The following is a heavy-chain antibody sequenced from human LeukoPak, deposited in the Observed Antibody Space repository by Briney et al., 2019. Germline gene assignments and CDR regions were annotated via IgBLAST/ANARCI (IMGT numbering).Heavy chain of an antibody. J-gene: IGHJ3*02. V-gene: IGHV4-4*07. CDR1: GGSISSYY. CDR2: IYTSGST. Sequence: PSETLSLTCTVSGGSISSYYWSWIRQPAGKGLEWIGRIYTSGSTNYNPSLKSRVTMSVDTSKNQFSLKLSSVTAADTAVYYCARRPLVRAVAGRGIGAFDIWGQGTMVTVSS. CDR3: ARRPLVRAVAGRGIGAFDI. D-gene: IGHD6-19*01.